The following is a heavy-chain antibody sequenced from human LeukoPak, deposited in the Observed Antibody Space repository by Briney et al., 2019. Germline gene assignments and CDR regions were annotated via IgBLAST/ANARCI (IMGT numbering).Heavy chain of an antibody. D-gene: IGHD6-6*01. CDR2: ISGSGVYT. Sequence: GGSLRLSCGASGFIFSNYAMSWVRQAPGKGLEWVSAISGSGVYTYYADSVKGRFTISRDNSKNTLYLQMNSLRAEDTAVYYCAKDHSSPYNWFDPWGQGTLVTVSS. J-gene: IGHJ5*02. V-gene: IGHV3-23*01. CDR3: AKDHSSPYNWFDP. CDR1: GFIFSNYA.